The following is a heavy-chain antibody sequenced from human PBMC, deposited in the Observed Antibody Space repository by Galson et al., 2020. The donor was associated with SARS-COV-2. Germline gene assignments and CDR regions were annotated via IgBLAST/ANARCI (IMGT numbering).Heavy chain of an antibody. D-gene: IGHD3-9*01. V-gene: IGHV3-30*04. CDR2: ISYDGSNK. CDR1: GFTFSSYA. CDR3: ARDRPLLKYYDILARSRMDY. Sequence: GGSLRLSCAASGFTFSSYAMHWVRQAPGKGLEWVAVISYDGSNKYYADSVKGRFTISRDNSKNTLYLQMNSLRAEDTAVYYCARDRPLLKYYDILARSRMDYWGQGTLVTVSS. J-gene: IGHJ4*02.